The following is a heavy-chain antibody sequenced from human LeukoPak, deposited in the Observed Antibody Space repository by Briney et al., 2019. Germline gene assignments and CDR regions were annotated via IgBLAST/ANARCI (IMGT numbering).Heavy chain of an antibody. J-gene: IGHJ4*02. V-gene: IGHV4-39*07. CDR3: ASPYRGIWDGLGY. CDR1: GDSISTSYYY. D-gene: IGHD4-11*01. CDR2: IYYSGST. Sequence: SETLSLTCTVSGDSISTSYYYWAWIRQPPGKGLEWIGIIYYSGSTHYTPPLKSRVTISEDMSKNQFSLNLTSVTAADTAVYYCASPYRGIWDGLGYWGQGILVTVSS.